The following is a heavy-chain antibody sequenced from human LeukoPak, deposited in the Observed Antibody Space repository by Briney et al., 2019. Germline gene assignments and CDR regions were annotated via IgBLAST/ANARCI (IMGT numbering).Heavy chain of an antibody. J-gene: IGHJ4*02. CDR2: INAGNGNT. Sequence: GASVKVSCKASGYTFTSYAMHWVRQAPGQRLDWMGWINAGNGNTKYSQEFQGRVTITRDTSASTAYMELSSLRSEDMAVYYCARNYDSSGYALDYWGQGTLVTVSS. V-gene: IGHV1-3*03. CDR3: ARNYDSSGYALDY. D-gene: IGHD3-22*01. CDR1: GYTFTSYA.